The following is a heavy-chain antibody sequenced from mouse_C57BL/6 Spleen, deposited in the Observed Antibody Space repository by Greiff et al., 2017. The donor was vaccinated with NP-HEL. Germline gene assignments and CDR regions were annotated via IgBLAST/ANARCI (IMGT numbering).Heavy chain of an antibody. CDR3: ASYSNSWYFDV. D-gene: IGHD2-5*01. Sequence: EVKLQQSGPELVKPGASVKMSCKAYGYTFTDYNMHWVSQSHGKSLEWIGYINPNNGGTSYNQTFKGKATLTVNKSSSTAYMELRSLTSEDSAVYYCASYSNSWYFDVWGTGTTVTVSS. J-gene: IGHJ1*03. CDR1: GYTFTDYN. V-gene: IGHV1-22*01. CDR2: INPNNGGT.